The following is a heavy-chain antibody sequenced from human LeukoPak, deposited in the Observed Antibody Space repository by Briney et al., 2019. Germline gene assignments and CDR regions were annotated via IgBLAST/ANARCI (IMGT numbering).Heavy chain of an antibody. Sequence: GGSLRLSCAASGFTFSSYWMSWVRQAPGKGLEWVANIKQDGSEKYYVDSVKGRFTISRDNAKNSLYLQMNSLRAEDTAVYYCARESEDIVVVPAAIDWFDPWGQGTLVTVSS. V-gene: IGHV3-7*01. CDR1: GFTFSSYW. CDR2: IKQDGSEK. D-gene: IGHD2-2*01. CDR3: ARESEDIVVVPAAIDWFDP. J-gene: IGHJ5*02.